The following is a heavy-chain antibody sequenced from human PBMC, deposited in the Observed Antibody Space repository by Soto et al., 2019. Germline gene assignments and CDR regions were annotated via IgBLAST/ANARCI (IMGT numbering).Heavy chain of an antibody. CDR1: GGTFSSYT. J-gene: IGHJ6*02. Sequence: QVQLVQSGAEVKKPGSSVKVSCKASGGTFSSYTISWVRQAPGQGLEWMGRIIPILGIANYAQKFQGRVTITADKSTSTDYMELSSLRSEDTAVYYCARDRDIVATTEYENYYYYGMDVWGQGTTVTVSS. V-gene: IGHV1-69*08. CDR2: IIPILGIA. D-gene: IGHD5-12*01. CDR3: ARDRDIVATTEYENYYYYGMDV.